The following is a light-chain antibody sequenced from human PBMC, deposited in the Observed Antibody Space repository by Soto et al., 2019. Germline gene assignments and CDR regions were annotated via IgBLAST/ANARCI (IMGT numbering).Light chain of an antibody. J-gene: IGKJ2*01. Sequence: EIVLTQSPGTLSLSPGERATLSCRASQTVDSRFLAWYQQKPGQAPRLLISGTSSRATGIPDRFSGSGSGTDFTLIISRLAPEDFAVYYWQLYSSPAMYTFGQGTKLEI. V-gene: IGKV3-20*01. CDR3: QLYSSPAMYT. CDR2: GTS. CDR1: QTVDSRF.